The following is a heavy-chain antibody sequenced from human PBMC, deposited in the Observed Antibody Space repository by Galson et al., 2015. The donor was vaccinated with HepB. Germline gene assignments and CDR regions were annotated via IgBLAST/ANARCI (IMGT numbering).Heavy chain of an antibody. D-gene: IGHD5-18*01. CDR2: ASKTVPTK. Sequence: SLRLSCAASGFTFSNYGMSWVRQAPGKGLEWVSTASKTVPTKYYADSVSGRFTISRDTSRNIVYLQMNSLRDEDTAVYYYAKRDTINQFFLDYWGQAILVTVSS. V-gene: IGHV3-23*01. CDR1: GFTFSNYG. J-gene: IGHJ4*02. CDR3: AKRDTINQFFLDY.